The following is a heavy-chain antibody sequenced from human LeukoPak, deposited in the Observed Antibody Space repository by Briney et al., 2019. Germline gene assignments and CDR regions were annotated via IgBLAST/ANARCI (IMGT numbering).Heavy chain of an antibody. CDR2: ISSSGSTM. J-gene: IGHJ4*02. V-gene: IGHV3-48*03. CDR3: AKDRSRGYFDSLSDY. D-gene: IGHD3-9*01. Sequence: GGSLRLSCAASGFTFSSYEMNWVRQAPGKGLEWVSYISSSGSTMYYADSVKGRFTISRDNAKNSLYLQMNSLRAEDTAVYYCAKDRSRGYFDSLSDYWGQGTLVTVSS. CDR1: GFTFSSYE.